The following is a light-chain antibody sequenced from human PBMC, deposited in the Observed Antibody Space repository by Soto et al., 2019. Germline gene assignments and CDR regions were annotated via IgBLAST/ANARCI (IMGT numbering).Light chain of an antibody. V-gene: IGKV1-39*01. J-gene: IGKJ4*02. CDR1: HGINVH. CDR2: AAS. CDR3: QQSYNTPVT. Sequence: DIQMTQSPSSLSASVGDRVTITCRASHGINVHLTWYQQKPGEAPTLLIYAASTLQAGVPSRFSGIGSGTDFTLTIGSLQPEDFATYYCQQSYNTPVTFGGGTKVEIK.